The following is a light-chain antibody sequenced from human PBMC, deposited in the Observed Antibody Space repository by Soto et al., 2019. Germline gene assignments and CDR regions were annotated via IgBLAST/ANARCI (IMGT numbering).Light chain of an antibody. Sequence: QSVLTLPPSASTTPGQRVTISCSGSSSNIGSNTVNWYQQLPGTAPKLLIYNNNQRPSGVPDRISGSKSATSASLAISGLQSEDEADYYCAAWDDSLNGVLFGGGTKVTVL. CDR2: NNN. J-gene: IGLJ2*01. CDR1: SSNIGSNT. CDR3: AAWDDSLNGVL. V-gene: IGLV1-44*01.